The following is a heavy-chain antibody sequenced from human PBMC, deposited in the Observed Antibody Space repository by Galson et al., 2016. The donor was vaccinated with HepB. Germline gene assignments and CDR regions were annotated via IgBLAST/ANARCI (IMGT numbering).Heavy chain of an antibody. Sequence: ETLSLTCAVYGGSFSGYYWSWIRQPPGMGLEWIGEINHSGITNYNPSLKSRVTISVDTSKNQFSLKLSSVTAADTALYYCARYLSRYSSSWFLVPGRNYFDYWGQGTLVTVPS. D-gene: IGHD6-13*01. V-gene: IGHV4-34*01. CDR1: GGSFSGYY. CDR2: INHSGIT. CDR3: ARYLSRYSSSWFLVPGRNYFDY. J-gene: IGHJ4*02.